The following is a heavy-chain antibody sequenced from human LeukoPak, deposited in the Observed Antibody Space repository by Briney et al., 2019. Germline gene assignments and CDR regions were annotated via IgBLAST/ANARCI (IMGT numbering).Heavy chain of an antibody. J-gene: IGHJ6*03. CDR1: GGSISSYY. CDR3: ARDGSSSPEDYYYYYMDV. V-gene: IGHV4-59*01. CDR2: IYYSGST. Sequence: SETLSLTCTVSGGSISSYYWSWIRQPPGKGLEWIGYIYYSGSTNYNPSLKSRVTISVDTSKNQFSLKLSSVTAADTAVYYCARDGSSSPEDYYYYYMDVWGKGTTVTVSS. D-gene: IGHD6-6*01.